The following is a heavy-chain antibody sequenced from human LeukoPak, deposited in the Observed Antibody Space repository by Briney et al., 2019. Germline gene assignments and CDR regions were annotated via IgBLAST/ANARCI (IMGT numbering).Heavy chain of an antibody. V-gene: IGHV3-74*01. CDR3: AKDLTNIAEDAFDI. J-gene: IGHJ3*02. Sequence: GGSLRLSCAASGFTFSSYWMHWVRQAPGKGLVWVSRINSDGSSTSYADSVKGRFTISRDNSKNTLYLQMNSLRAEDTAVYYCAKDLTNIAEDAFDIWGQGTMVTVTS. D-gene: IGHD6-13*01. CDR2: INSDGSST. CDR1: GFTFSSYW.